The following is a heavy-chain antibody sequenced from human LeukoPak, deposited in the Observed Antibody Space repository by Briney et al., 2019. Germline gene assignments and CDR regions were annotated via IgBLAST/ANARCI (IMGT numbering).Heavy chain of an antibody. J-gene: IGHJ4*02. CDR3: ARLDGYYDILTGYRYYFDY. D-gene: IGHD3-9*01. Sequence: SETLSLTCTVSGGSISSSSYYWGWIRQPPGKGLEWIGSIYYSGSTYYNPSLKSRVTISVDTSKNQFSLKLSSVTAADTAVYYCARLDGYYDILTGYRYYFDYWGQGTLDTVSS. CDR1: GGSISSSSYY. V-gene: IGHV4-39*01. CDR2: IYYSGST.